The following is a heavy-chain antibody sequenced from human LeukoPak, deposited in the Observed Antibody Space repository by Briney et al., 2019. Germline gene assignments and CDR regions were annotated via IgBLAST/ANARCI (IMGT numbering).Heavy chain of an antibody. Sequence: SETLSLTCTVSGGSIISSTYYWGWIRQPPGKGLEWIVSIFYSGSTYYNPSLKSRVTISVDTSKNQISLKVTSVTAADTAVYYCARRFGGYGVLYYYYYGMDVWGQGTTVTVSS. J-gene: IGHJ6*02. CDR1: GGSIISSTYY. CDR3: ARRFGGYGVLYYYYYGMDV. D-gene: IGHD3-22*01. V-gene: IGHV4-39*01. CDR2: IFYSGST.